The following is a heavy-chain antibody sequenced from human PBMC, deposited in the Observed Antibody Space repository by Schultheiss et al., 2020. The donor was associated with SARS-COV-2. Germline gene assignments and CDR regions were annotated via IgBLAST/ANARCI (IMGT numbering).Heavy chain of an antibody. Sequence: GESLKISCAASGFTFDDYAMHWVRQAPGKGLEWVSLISWDGGSTYYADSVKGRFTISRDNSKNTLYLQMNSLRAEDTAVYYCARGLLTAGTGAYYFDYWGQGTLVTVSS. CDR3: ARGLLTAGTGAYYFDY. CDR1: GFTFDDYA. V-gene: IGHV3-43D*03. J-gene: IGHJ4*02. D-gene: IGHD6-13*01. CDR2: ISWDGGST.